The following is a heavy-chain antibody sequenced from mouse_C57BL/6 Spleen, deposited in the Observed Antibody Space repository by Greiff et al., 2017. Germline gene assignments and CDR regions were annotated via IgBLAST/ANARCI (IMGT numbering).Heavy chain of an antibody. D-gene: IGHD6-5*01. CDR2: IYPGSGNT. V-gene: IGHV1-76*01. CDR3: ARGASLRDYYAMDY. CDR1: GYTFTDYY. Sequence: QVQLQQSGAELVRPGASVKLSCKASGYTFTDYYINWVKQRPGQGLEWIARIYPGSGNTYYNEKFKGKATLTAEKSSSTAYMQLSSLTSEDSAVYFCARGASLRDYYAMDYWGQGTSVTVSS. J-gene: IGHJ4*01.